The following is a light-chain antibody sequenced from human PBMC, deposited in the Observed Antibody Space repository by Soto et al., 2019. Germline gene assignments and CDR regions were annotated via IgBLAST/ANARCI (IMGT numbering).Light chain of an antibody. V-gene: IGKV3-15*01. CDR3: QQYNIWWT. J-gene: IGKJ1*01. Sequence: EIVMTQSPATLSVSPGERATLSCRASQSVSSNLAWYQQKPGQPPRLLIYGASTRATGIPARFSGGGSGTEFPLTISSLQSEDFAVYYCQQYNIWWTFGQGTKVEIK. CDR1: QSVSSN. CDR2: GAS.